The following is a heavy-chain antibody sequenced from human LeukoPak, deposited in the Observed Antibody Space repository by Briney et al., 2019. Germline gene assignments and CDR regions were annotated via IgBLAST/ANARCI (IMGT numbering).Heavy chain of an antibody. D-gene: IGHD3-10*01. CDR2: IYYSGST. Sequence: SETLSLTCTVSGDSIFGSSYYWVWLRQPQGKGLEWIGSIYYSGSTHSNPSLKSRVTISVDTSKNQFFLRLISVTATDAAVYYCATNRSITLVRGGHGTEKNNLFDPWGQGTLVTVSS. V-gene: IGHV4-39*01. CDR3: ATNRSITLVRGGHGTEKNNLFDP. J-gene: IGHJ5*02. CDR1: GDSIFGSSYY.